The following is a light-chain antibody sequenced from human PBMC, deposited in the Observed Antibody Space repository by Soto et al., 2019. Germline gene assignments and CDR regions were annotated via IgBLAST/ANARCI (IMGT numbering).Light chain of an antibody. CDR1: SSNIGNNY. J-gene: IGLJ2*01. CDR2: GNS. CDR3: QSYDSSLSGRGVV. Sequence: QSVLTQPPSVSAAPGQKVTISCSGSSSNIGNNYVSWYQQLPGTAPKLLIYGNSNRPSGVPDRFSGSKSGTSASLAITGLQAEDEADYYCQSYDSSLSGRGVVFGGGTQLTVL. V-gene: IGLV1-40*01.